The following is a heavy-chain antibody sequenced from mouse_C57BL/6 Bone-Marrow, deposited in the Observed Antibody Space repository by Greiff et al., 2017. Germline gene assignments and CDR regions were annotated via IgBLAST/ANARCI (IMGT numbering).Heavy chain of an antibody. Sequence: QVQLQQPGAELVKPGASVKLSCKASGYTFTSYWMHWVKQRPGQGLEWIGMIHPNSGSTNYNEKFKSKATLTVDKSSSTAYMQLSSLTSEDSAVYYCARSKGSYYSNYTWFAYWGQGTLVTVSA. D-gene: IGHD2-5*01. CDR1: GYTFTSYW. V-gene: IGHV1-64*01. J-gene: IGHJ3*01. CDR2: IHPNSGST. CDR3: ARSKGSYYSNYTWFAY.